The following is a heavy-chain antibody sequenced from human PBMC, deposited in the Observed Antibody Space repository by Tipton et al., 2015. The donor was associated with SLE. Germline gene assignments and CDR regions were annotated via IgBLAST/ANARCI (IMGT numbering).Heavy chain of an antibody. CDR3: ARSSSSIAGLYFHH. CDR2: MNPNSGNT. CDR1: GYTFTSYD. Sequence: QLVQSGAEVKKPGASVKVSCKASGYTFTSYDINWVRQAPGQGLEWMGWMNPNSGNTGYAQKFQGRATMTRNTSIRTAYMELSSLRSEDTAVYYCARSSSSIAGLYFHHCGQGTLVTVSS. D-gene: IGHD6-6*01. J-gene: IGHJ1*01. V-gene: IGHV1-8*01.